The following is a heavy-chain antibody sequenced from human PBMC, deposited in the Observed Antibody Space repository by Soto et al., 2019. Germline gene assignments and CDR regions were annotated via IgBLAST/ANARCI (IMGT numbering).Heavy chain of an antibody. CDR2: IYYSGST. J-gene: IGHJ4*02. CDR3: ARARYDSSGYYYFDY. V-gene: IGHV4-59*01. Sequence: PSETLSLTCTVSGGSISGYYWSWFRQPPGKGLEWIGYIYYSGSTIYNPSLKSRVTISVDTSKNQFSLKLSSVTAADTAVYYCARARYDSSGYYYFDYWGQGTLVTVSS. D-gene: IGHD3-22*01. CDR1: GGSISGYY.